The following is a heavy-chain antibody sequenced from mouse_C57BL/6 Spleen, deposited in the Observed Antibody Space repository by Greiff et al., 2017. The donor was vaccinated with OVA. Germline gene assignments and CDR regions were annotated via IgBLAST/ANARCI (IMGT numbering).Heavy chain of an antibody. Sequence: DVKLVESGGGLVKPGGSLKLSCAASGFTFSDYGMHWVRQAPEKGLEWVAYISSGSSTIYYADTVKGRFTISRDNAKNTLVLQMTSLRSEDTAMYYCARPGGLPYLCDYWGQGTTLTVSS. CDR2: ISSGSSTI. J-gene: IGHJ2*01. V-gene: IGHV5-17*01. D-gene: IGHD2-2*01. CDR3: ARPGGLPYLCDY. CDR1: GFTFSDYG.